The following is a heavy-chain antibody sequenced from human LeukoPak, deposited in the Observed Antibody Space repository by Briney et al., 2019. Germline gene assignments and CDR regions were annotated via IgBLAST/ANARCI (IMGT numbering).Heavy chain of an antibody. J-gene: IGHJ5*02. CDR3: ARVGTTVTTLSWFDP. CDR1: GYTFTAYY. Sequence: ASVKVSCKASGYTFTAYYIHWVRQAPGQGREWMGWINPNTGATNYAQKFQGRVTMTRDTSITTADMEPTRLTYDDTAVYYCARVGTTVTTLSWFDPWGQGTLVTVSS. CDR2: INPNTGAT. V-gene: IGHV1-2*02. D-gene: IGHD4-17*01.